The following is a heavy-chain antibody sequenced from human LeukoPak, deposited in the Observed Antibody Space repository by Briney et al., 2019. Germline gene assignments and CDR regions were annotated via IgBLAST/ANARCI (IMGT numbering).Heavy chain of an antibody. CDR2: INPNSGGT. CDR1: GYTFTGYY. J-gene: IGHJ4*02. V-gene: IGHV1-2*04. CDR3: ARGGGITMVRGVIYDY. Sequence: ASVKVSCKASGYTFTGYYMHWVRQAPGQGLEWMGWINPNSGGTNYAQKFQGWVAMTRDTSISTAYMELSRLRSDDTAVYYCARGGGITMVRGVIYDYWGQGTLVTVSS. D-gene: IGHD3-10*01.